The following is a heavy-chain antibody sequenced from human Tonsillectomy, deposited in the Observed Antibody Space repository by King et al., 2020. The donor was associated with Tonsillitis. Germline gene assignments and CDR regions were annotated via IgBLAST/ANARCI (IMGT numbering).Heavy chain of an antibody. CDR3: TTGGRGLYGSGSYYAFDI. CDR1: GFTFSNAW. CDR2: IKSKTDGGTT. Sequence: QLVQSGGGLVKPGGSLRLSCAASGFTFSNAWMSWVRQAPGKGLEWVGRIKSKTDGGTTDYAAPVKGRFTISRDDSKNTLYLKMNSLKTEDTAVYYCTTGGRGLYGSGSYYAFDIWGQGTMVTVSS. D-gene: IGHD3-10*01. J-gene: IGHJ3*02. V-gene: IGHV3-15*01.